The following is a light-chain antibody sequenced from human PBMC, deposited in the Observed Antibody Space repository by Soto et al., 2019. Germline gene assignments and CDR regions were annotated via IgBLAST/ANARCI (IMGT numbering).Light chain of an antibody. Sequence: EIVMTQSPATLSVSPGERATLSCRASQSVSSNLAWYQQKPGQAPRLLIYGASTRATGIPARFSGSGSGTEFTLTISSLQPDDFATYYCQEYSSYSTFGGGTKVEIK. CDR1: QSVSSN. J-gene: IGKJ4*01. CDR3: QEYSSYST. V-gene: IGKV3-15*01. CDR2: GAS.